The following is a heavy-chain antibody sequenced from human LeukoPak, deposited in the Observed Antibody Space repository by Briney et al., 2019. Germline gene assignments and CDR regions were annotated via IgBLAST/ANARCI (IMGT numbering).Heavy chain of an antibody. CDR3: ARDSSRRPQIYDIAASFSTDY. Sequence: ASVTVSCKASGYTFTDYFIHWVRQAPGQGLEWMGYINPKIGGTNYAQRFQGSVSMTSDTSITTAYMALRAVTSDDTAVYYCARDSSRRPQIYDIAASFSTDYWGQGTLVTVSS. CDR2: INPKIGGT. V-gene: IGHV1-2*02. J-gene: IGHJ4*02. D-gene: IGHD3-9*01. CDR1: GYTFTDYF.